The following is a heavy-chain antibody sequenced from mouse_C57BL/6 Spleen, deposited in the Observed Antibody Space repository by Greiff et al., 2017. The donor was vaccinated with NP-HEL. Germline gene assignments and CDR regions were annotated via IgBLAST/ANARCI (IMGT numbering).Heavy chain of an antibody. V-gene: IGHV1-50*01. D-gene: IGHD2-4*01. CDR2: IDPSDSYT. Sequence: VQLQQPGAELVKPGASVKLSCKASGYTFTSYWMQWVKQRPGQGLEWIGEIDPSDSYTNYNQKFKGKATLTVDTSSSTAYMQLSSLTSEDSAVYYGARWTNEYDAGRYYYAMDYWGQGTSVTVSS. CDR3: ARWTNEYDAGRYYYAMDY. J-gene: IGHJ4*01. CDR1: GYTFTSYW.